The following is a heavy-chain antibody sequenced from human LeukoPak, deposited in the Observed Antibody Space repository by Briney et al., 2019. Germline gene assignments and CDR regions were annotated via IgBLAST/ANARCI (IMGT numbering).Heavy chain of an antibody. CDR3: ARVPDYYDSSGYYYFDY. CDR2: IKQDGSEK. Sequence: SGGSLRLSCAASGFTFSSYWMSWVRQAPGKGLEWVANIKQDGSEKYYVDSVKGRFTISRDNAKNSLYLQMNSLRAEDTAVYYCARVPDYYDSSGYYYFDYWGQGTLVTVSS. J-gene: IGHJ4*02. D-gene: IGHD3-22*01. V-gene: IGHV3-7*01. CDR1: GFTFSSYW.